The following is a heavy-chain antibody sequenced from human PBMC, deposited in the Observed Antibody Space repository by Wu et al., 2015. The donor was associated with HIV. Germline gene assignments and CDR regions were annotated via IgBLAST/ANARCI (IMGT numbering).Heavy chain of an antibody. J-gene: IGHJ4*02. CDR2: IIPIFGTA. V-gene: IGHV1-69*13. CDR3: ARTPLLWFGELSY. CDR1: GYTFTSYG. D-gene: IGHD3-10*01. Sequence: QVQLVQSGAEVKKPGASVKVSCKASGYTFTSYGISWVRQAPGQGLEWMGGIIPIFGTANYAQKFQGRVTITADESTSTAYMELSSLRSEDTAVYYCARTPLLWFGELSYWGQGTLVTVSS.